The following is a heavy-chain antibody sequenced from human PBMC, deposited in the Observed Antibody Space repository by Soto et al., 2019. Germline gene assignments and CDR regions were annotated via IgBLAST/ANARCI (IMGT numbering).Heavy chain of an antibody. J-gene: IGHJ6*02. Sequence: PGGSLRLSCAASGFTFSSYAMSWVRQAPGKGLEWVSAISGSGGSTYYADSVKGRFTISRDNSKNTLYLQMNSLRAEDAAVYYYAKDPPELPTTIYYYYGMDVWGQGTTVTVSS. V-gene: IGHV3-23*01. CDR2: ISGSGGST. D-gene: IGHD3-10*01. CDR1: GFTFSSYA. CDR3: AKDPPELPTTIYYYYGMDV.